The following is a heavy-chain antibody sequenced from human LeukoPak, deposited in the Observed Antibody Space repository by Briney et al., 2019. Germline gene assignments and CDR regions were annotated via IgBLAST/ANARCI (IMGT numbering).Heavy chain of an antibody. CDR1: GGSISSSGYY. CDR3: ARRLYDSSGYYSIFDY. CDR2: IYYSGST. J-gene: IGHJ4*02. V-gene: IGHV4-39*07. Sequence: SETLSLTCTVSGGSISSSGYYWGWIRQPPGKGLEWIGSIYYSGSTYYNPSLKSRVTISVDRSKNQFSLKLSSVTAADTAVYYCARRLYDSSGYYSIFDYWGQGTLVTVSS. D-gene: IGHD3-22*01.